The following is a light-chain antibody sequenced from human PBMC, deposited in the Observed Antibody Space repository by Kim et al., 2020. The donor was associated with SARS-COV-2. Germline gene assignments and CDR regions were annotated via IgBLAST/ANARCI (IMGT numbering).Light chain of an antibody. CDR1: SSYVGGSPY. Sequence: GQSIIISCTGTSSYVGGSPYVPWYQQHPGKAPKLMIYDVSNRPSWVSNRFSGSKSGNTASLTISGLRTEDEAEYYCSSYTSSSALVFGGGTKVTVL. V-gene: IGLV2-14*03. CDR2: DVS. J-gene: IGLJ3*02. CDR3: SSYTSSSALV.